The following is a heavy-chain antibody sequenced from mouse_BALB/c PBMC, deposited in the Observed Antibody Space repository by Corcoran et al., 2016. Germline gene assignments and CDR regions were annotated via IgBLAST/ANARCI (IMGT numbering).Heavy chain of an antibody. V-gene: IGHV14-3*02. CDR3: ARSWDADY. D-gene: IGHD4-1*01. Sequence: EVQLQQSGAELVKPGASVKLSCTASGFHIKDTYMHWVKQRTEQGLEWIGRIDPANGNTKYDPKFQGKATITADTSSNTAYLQLSSLTSEDTAVYYCARSWDADYWGQGTTLTVS. J-gene: IGHJ2*01. CDR2: IDPANGNT. CDR1: GFHIKDTY.